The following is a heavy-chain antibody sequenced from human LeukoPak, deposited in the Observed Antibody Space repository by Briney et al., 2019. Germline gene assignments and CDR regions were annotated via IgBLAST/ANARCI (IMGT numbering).Heavy chain of an antibody. V-gene: IGHV3-53*01. CDR3: ARVRYNRSFDY. D-gene: IGHD5-24*01. J-gene: IGHJ4*02. CDR2: IYSGGRT. Sequence: LSGGSLRLSCAASGFTVSSNYMSWVRQAPGKGLEWVSLIYSGGRTYYADSVKGRFTISRDNSKNTLYLQMNSLRAEDTAVYYCARVRYNRSFDYWGQGTLVIVSS. CDR1: GFTVSSNY.